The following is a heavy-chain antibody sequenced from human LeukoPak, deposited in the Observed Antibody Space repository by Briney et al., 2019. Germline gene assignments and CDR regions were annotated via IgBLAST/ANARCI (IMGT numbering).Heavy chain of an antibody. CDR2: INTNTGNP. V-gene: IGHV7-4-1*02. J-gene: IGHJ5*02. Sequence: GASVKVSCKASGYTFTSYAMNWVRQAPGQGLEWMGWINTNTGNPTYAQGFTGRFVFSLDTSVSTAYLQISSLKAEDTAVYYCARDMWLQWLARGGYNWFDPWGQGTLVTVSS. CDR3: ARDMWLQWLARGGYNWFDP. CDR1: GYTFTSYA. D-gene: IGHD6-19*01.